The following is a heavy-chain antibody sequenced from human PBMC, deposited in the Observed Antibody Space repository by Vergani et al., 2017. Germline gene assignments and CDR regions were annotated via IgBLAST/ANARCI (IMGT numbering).Heavy chain of an antibody. CDR3: ARDRCFGGLDV. D-gene: IGHD3-10*01. CDR1: GGTFSSYA. CDR2: IIPILGTA. Sequence: QVQLVQSGAEVKKPGSSVKVSCKASGGTFSSYAISGVRQAPGQGLEWMGGIIPILGTANYAQKFQGRVTITADESTSTAYMELSSLRSEDTAVYYCARDRCFGGLDVWGEGTTVTVSS. J-gene: IGHJ6*04. V-gene: IGHV1-69*11.